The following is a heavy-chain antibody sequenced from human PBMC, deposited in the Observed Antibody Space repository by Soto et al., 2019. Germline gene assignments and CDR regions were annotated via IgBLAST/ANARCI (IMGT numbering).Heavy chain of an antibody. CDR2: IIPILGIA. CDR3: ASSAAAGTLYFDYYYYMDV. Sequence: SVKVSCKASGGTFSSYTISWVRQAPGQGLEWMGRIIPILGIANYAQKFQGRVTITADKSTSTAYMELSSLRSEDTAVYYCASSAAAGTLYFDYYYYMDVWGKGTTVTVSS. J-gene: IGHJ6*03. D-gene: IGHD6-13*01. CDR1: GGTFSSYT. V-gene: IGHV1-69*02.